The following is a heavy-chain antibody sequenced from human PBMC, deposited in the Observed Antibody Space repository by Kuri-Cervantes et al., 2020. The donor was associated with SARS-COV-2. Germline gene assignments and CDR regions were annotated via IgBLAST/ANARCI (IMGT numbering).Heavy chain of an antibody. D-gene: IGHD2-2*01. CDR1: GFTFSDYY. CDR3: ARHIVVVPAAPNWFDP. V-gene: IGHV4-39*01. CDR2: IYYSGST. Sequence: GSLRLSCAASGFTFSDYYMSWIRQAPGKGLEWIGSIYYSGSTYYNPSLKSRVTISVDTSKNQFSLKLSSVTAADTAVYYCARHIVVVPAAPNWFDPWGQGTLVTVSS. J-gene: IGHJ5*02.